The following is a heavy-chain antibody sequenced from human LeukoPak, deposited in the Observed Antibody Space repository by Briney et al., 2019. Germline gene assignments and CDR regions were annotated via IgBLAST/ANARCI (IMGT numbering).Heavy chain of an antibody. CDR3: ARVSGGAVDRNMYYYDSSGYYSV. Sequence: ASVKVSCKASGYTFTSYGISWVRQAPGQGLEWMGWISAYNGNTNYSQKLQGRVTMTTDTSTSTAYMELRSLRSDDTAVYYCARVSGGAVDRNMYYYDSSGYYSVWGQGTMVTVSS. CDR1: GYTFTSYG. D-gene: IGHD3-22*01. V-gene: IGHV1-18*01. CDR2: ISAYNGNT. J-gene: IGHJ3*01.